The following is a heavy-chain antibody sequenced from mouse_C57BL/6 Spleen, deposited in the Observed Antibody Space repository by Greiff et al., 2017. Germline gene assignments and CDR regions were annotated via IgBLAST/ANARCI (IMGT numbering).Heavy chain of an antibody. CDR3: ARGEERGYFDY. CDR1: GFTFSSYA. CDR2: ISDGGSYT. Sequence: EVMLVESGGGLVKPGGSLKLSCAASGFTFSSYAMSWVRQTPEKRLEWVATISDGGSYTYYPDNVKGRFTISRDNAKNNLYLQMSHLKSEDTAMYYCARGEERGYFDYWGQGTTLTVSS. V-gene: IGHV5-4*03. J-gene: IGHJ2*01.